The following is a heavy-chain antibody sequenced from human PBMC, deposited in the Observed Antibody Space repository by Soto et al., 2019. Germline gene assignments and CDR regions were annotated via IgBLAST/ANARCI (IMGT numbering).Heavy chain of an antibody. CDR1: GFTFSSYA. CDR2: ISYDGSNK. Sequence: PGGSLRLSCAASGFTFSSYAMHWVRQAPGKGLEWVAFISYDGSNKYYADSVKGRFTISRDNSKNTLYLQMNSLRAEDTAVYYCAREGGDGYSYYFDYWGQGTLVTVSS. CDR3: AREGGDGYSYYFDY. D-gene: IGHD5-18*01. J-gene: IGHJ4*02. V-gene: IGHV3-30-3*01.